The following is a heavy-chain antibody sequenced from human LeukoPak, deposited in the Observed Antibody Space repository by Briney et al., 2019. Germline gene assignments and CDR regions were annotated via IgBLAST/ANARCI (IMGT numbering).Heavy chain of an antibody. Sequence: SETLSLTCAVYRGSLTAYYWSWVRQSPGKELEWIGEINHSGSTAYNPSLQSRVTMSLDTSKNQLSLRLNSVTAADTAVYYCARGYSNYGYTFDIWGQGTMVTVSS. D-gene: IGHD4-11*01. CDR2: INHSGST. CDR1: RGSLTAYY. J-gene: IGHJ3*02. CDR3: ARGYSNYGYTFDI. V-gene: IGHV4-34*01.